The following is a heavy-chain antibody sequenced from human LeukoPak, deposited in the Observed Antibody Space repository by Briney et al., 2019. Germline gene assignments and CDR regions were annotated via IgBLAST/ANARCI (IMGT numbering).Heavy chain of an antibody. V-gene: IGHV4-34*01. CDR3: ARQNPFGWLQLIDY. J-gene: IGHJ4*02. Sequence: SETLSLTCAVYGGSFSGYYWSWIRQPPGKGLEWIGEINHSGSTNYNPSLKSRVTISVDTSKNQFSLKLSSVTAADTAVYYCARQNPFGWLQLIDYWGQGTLVTVSS. CDR2: INHSGST. D-gene: IGHD5-24*01. CDR1: GGSFSGYY.